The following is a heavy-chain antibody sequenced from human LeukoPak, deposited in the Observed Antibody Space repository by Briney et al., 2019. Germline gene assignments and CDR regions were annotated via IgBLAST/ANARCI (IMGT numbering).Heavy chain of an antibody. CDR1: GFTFSSNA. CDR2: ISRTGDIT. Sequence: GGSLTLSCAGSGFTFSSNAMNWVRQAPGKGLERVSAISRTGDITYYADSVKGRFTISRDNSKNSMYLLMNSLRAEDTAVYYCAKALGLSPNGMDVWGQGTTVTVSS. V-gene: IGHV3-23*01. J-gene: IGHJ6*02. CDR3: AKALGLSPNGMDV.